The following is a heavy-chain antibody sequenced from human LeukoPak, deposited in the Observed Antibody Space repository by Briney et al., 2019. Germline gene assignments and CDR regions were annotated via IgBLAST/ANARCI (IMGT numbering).Heavy chain of an antibody. CDR1: GGSFSGYY. Sequence: PSETLSLTCAVYGGSFSGYYWSWIRQPPGKGLEWIGYIYYSGSTNYNPSLKSRVTISVDTSKNQFSLKLSSVTAADTAVYYCARAAIAVAGLFDYWGQGTLVTVSS. CDR3: ARAAIAVAGLFDY. V-gene: IGHV4-59*01. CDR2: IYYSGST. J-gene: IGHJ4*02. D-gene: IGHD6-19*01.